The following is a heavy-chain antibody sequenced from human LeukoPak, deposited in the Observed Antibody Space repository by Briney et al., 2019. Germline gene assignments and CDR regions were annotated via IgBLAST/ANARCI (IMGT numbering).Heavy chain of an antibody. CDR1: GGTFSSYA. CDR3: ARVVATPVYYYYGMDV. V-gene: IGHV1-69*04. D-gene: IGHD2-15*01. J-gene: IGHJ6*02. Sequence: SVKVSCKAFGGTFSSYAISWVRQAPGQGLEWMGRIIPILGIANYAQKFQGRVTITADKSTSTAYMELSSLRSEDTAVYYCARVVATPVYYYYGMDVWGQGTTVTVSS. CDR2: IIPILGIA.